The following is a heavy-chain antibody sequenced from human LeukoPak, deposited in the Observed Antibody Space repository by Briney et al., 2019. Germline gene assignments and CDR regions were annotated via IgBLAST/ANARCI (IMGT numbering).Heavy chain of an antibody. D-gene: IGHD3-22*01. V-gene: IGHV4-61*02. CDR2: IYTSGST. CDR3: ASDSSGYYPY. CDR1: GVSISSGSYY. Sequence: SQTLSLTCTVSGVSISSGSYYWSWIRQPAGQGLEWIGRIYTSGSTNYNPSLKSRVTISADTSTNQFSLKLSSVTAADTAVYYCASDSSGYYPYWGQGTLVTVSS. J-gene: IGHJ4*02.